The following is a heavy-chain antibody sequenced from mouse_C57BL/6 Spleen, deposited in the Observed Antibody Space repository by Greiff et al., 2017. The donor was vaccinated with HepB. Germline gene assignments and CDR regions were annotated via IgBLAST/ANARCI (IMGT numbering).Heavy chain of an antibody. Sequence: QVQLQQPGAELVKPGASVKLSCKASGYTFTSYWMQWVKQRPGQGLEWIGEIDPSDSYTNYNQKFKGKATLTVDTSSSTAYMQLSSLTSEDSAVYYCARRWDDFDYWGQGTTLTVSS. CDR2: IDPSDSYT. D-gene: IGHD4-1*01. V-gene: IGHV1-50*01. CDR3: ARRWDDFDY. J-gene: IGHJ2*01. CDR1: GYTFTSYW.